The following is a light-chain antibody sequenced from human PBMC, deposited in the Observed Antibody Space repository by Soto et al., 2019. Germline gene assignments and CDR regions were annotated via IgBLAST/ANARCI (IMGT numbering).Light chain of an antibody. CDR3: QQYNNWPWT. Sequence: EIVLTQSPGTLSVSQGERAALSCRASQSVSSNLAWYQQKAGQAPGLLIYGVSTRAPGIPARFSGSGSGTEFTLTISILQSEDFAVYYCQQYNNWPWTFGQGTRLEI. CDR1: QSVSSN. J-gene: IGKJ5*01. V-gene: IGKV3D-15*01. CDR2: GVS.